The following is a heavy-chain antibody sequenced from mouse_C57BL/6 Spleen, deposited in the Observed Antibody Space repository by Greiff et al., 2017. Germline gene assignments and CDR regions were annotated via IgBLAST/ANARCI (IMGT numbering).Heavy chain of an antibody. CDR1: GYTFTSYW. J-gene: IGHJ2*01. Sequence: QVQLQQSGAELVKPGASVKLSCKASGYTFTSYWMQWVKQRPGQGLEWIGEIDPSDSYTNYNQKFKGKATLTVDTSSSTAYMQLSSLTSEDSAVYYCARSYDSSGYYWGQGTTLTVSS. V-gene: IGHV1-50*01. D-gene: IGHD3-2*02. CDR2: IDPSDSYT. CDR3: ARSYDSSGYY.